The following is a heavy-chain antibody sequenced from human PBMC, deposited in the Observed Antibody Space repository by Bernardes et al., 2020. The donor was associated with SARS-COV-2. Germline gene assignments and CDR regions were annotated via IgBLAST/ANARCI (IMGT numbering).Heavy chain of an antibody. CDR2: INWNGGST. V-gene: IGHV3-20*01. CDR1: GFTFDDYG. CDR3: ARYGGPGNLYYYYGMDV. J-gene: IGHJ6*02. Sequence: GGSLRLSCAASGFTFDDYGMSWVRQAPGKGLEWVSGINWNGGSTGYADSVKGRFTISRDNAKNSLYLQMNSLRAEDTALYHCARYGGPGNLYYYYGMDVWGQGTTVTVSS. D-gene: IGHD3-10*01.